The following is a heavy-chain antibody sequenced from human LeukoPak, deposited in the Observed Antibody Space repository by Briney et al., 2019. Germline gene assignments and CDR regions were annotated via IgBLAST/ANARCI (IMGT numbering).Heavy chain of an antibody. CDR3: AREVWGYWSVTSCPFGY. J-gene: IGHJ4*02. CDR2: IYNDGRT. Sequence: GRSLRLSCAASGFPVSNNYMSWVSQAPRTGREWVAVIYNDGRTYSADSVKGRFTISRDNSKNTRYLQMNSLRPEDTAVYFRAREVWGYWSVTSCPFGYWGQGALVTVSS. V-gene: IGHV3-66*02. CDR1: GFPVSNNY. D-gene: IGHD2-15*01.